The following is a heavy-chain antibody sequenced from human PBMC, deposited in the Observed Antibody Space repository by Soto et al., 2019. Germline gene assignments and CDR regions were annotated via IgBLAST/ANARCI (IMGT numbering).Heavy chain of an antibody. CDR3: ARELGVDTARANFPFFRDY. CDR1: GYTFTSYY. D-gene: IGHD5-18*01. CDR2: INPSGGST. Sequence: QVQLVQSGAEVKKPGASVKVSCKASGYTFTSYYMHWVRQAPGQGLEWMGIINPSGGSTSYAQKFEGRATMTGDTSTSTVYMELSSLRSEDTAVYYCARELGVDTARANFPFFRDYWGQGTLVTVSS. V-gene: IGHV1-46*01. J-gene: IGHJ4*02.